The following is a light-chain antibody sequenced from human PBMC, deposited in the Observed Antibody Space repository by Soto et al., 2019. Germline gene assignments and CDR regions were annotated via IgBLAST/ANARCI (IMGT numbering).Light chain of an antibody. Sequence: IALTQSPGTLSLSPGETSTLSCRASQPVSSTYLAWYQHKPGRAPRLLIYDASSRPTDIPARFSGSGSGTDFTLTISSLEPEDFALYYCQQRSNWPITFGQGTRLEIK. V-gene: IGKV3D-20*02. CDR1: QPVSSTY. J-gene: IGKJ5*01. CDR2: DAS. CDR3: QQRSNWPIT.